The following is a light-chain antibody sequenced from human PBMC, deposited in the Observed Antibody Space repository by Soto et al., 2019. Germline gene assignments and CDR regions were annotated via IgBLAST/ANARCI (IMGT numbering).Light chain of an antibody. Sequence: DIVITQSPDSLAVSLVESPTINFKSIQTVLDSFNNKEYVTWYQQKSGQPPKLLIYGASTREFGVPERFSGSGSGTDFTLNISSRQAEDVAVYYCQQYYSTPRTFGHGTKVDIK. CDR2: GAS. V-gene: IGKV4-1*01. J-gene: IGKJ1*01. CDR3: QQYYSTPRT. CDR1: QTVLDSFNNKEY.